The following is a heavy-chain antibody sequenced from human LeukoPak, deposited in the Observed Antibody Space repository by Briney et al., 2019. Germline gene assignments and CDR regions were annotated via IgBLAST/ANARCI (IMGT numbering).Heavy chain of an antibody. CDR1: GFTFSSYA. Sequence: GGSLRLSCEAFGFTFSSYAMHWVRQAPGKGLEWVAVISYDGSNKYYADSVKGRFTISRDNSKNTLYLQMNSLRAEDTAVYYCARDLNYWGQGTLVTVSS. J-gene: IGHJ4*02. CDR3: ARDLNY. CDR2: ISYDGSNK. V-gene: IGHV3-30-3*01.